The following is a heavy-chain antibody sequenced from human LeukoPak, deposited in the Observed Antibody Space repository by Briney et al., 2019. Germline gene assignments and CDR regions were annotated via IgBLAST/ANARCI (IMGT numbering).Heavy chain of an antibody. CDR3: AREGYCTGGSCLDV. D-gene: IGHD2-15*01. V-gene: IGHV1-2*02. CDR2: INPNGGGT. CDR1: EYTFTGYY. J-gene: IGHJ6*02. Sequence: GASVKVSCKTSEYTFTGYYMHWVRQAPGQGLEWLGWINPNGGGTNYAQKFQGRVTMTRDTSISTAYTELSRLTSDDTAVYYCAREGYCTGGSCLDVWGQGTTVTVSS.